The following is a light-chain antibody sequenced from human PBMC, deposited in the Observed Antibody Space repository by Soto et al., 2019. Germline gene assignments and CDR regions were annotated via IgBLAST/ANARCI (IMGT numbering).Light chain of an antibody. Sequence: QSALTQPASVSGAPGQSITISCTGTSGDVGSYNSVSWYQQFPGKAPKLILYAVTNRPSGVSNRFSGSKSGNTASLTISGLQAEDEADYFCSSYTTSATLVFGVGTKVTVL. CDR2: AVT. V-gene: IGLV2-14*01. J-gene: IGLJ2*01. CDR3: SSYTTSATLV. CDR1: SGDVGSYNS.